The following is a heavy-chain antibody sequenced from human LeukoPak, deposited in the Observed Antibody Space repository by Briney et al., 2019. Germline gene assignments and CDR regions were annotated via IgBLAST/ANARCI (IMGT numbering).Heavy chain of an antibody. CDR1: GFAVSNNY. CDR2: IYGGSST. Sequence: GGSLRLSCAASGFAVSNNYMSWVRQAPGKGLEWVSIIYGGSSTYYADSVKCRFTISRDNSKNTLYLQMNSLRAEDTAVHYCARQPDDFSGWNSGQGFFDYWGQGTLVTVSS. J-gene: IGHJ4*02. V-gene: IGHV3-53*01. CDR3: ARQPDDFSGWNSGQGFFDY. D-gene: IGHD6-19*01.